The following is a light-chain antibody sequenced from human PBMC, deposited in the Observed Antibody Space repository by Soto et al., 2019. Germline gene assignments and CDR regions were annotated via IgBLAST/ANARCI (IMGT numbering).Light chain of an antibody. Sequence: ENVLAQSPGTLSLSPGERATLSCRASQSVRNTYLAWYQQKPGQAPRLLIYGVSSRATGIPDRFSGSGSGTDFTLTISRLEPGDFAVYYCQQYSSSPVTFGGGTKVDIK. J-gene: IGKJ4*01. CDR1: QSVRNTY. CDR3: QQYSSSPVT. CDR2: GVS. V-gene: IGKV3-20*01.